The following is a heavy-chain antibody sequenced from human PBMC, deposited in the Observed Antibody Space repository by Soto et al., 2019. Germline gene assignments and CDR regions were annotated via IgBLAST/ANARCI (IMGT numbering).Heavy chain of an antibody. V-gene: IGHV4-31*03. Sequence: PSETLSLTCTVSGGPISSGCYYWSWIRQHPGKGLEWIGYIYYIGSTYYNPSLKSRVTISVDTSKNQFSLKLSSVTAADTAVYYCARSNTAMARGRFDYLGQGTLLTVCS. D-gene: IGHD5-18*01. CDR2: IYYIGST. CDR1: GGPISSGCYY. J-gene: IGHJ4*02. CDR3: ARSNTAMARGRFDY.